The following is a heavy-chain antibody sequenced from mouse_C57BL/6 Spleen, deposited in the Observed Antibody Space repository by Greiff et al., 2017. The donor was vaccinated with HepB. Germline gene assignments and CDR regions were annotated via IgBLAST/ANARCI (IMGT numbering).Heavy chain of an antibody. V-gene: IGHV1-15*01. D-gene: IGHD2-3*01. J-gene: IGHJ3*01. CDR2: IDPETGGT. Sequence: QVQLQQSGAELVRPGASVTLSCKASGYTFTDYEMHWVKQTPVHGLEWIGAIDPETGGTAYNQKFKGKAILTADKSSSTAYMELRSLTSEDSAVYYCTRCGDGYYVRFAYWGQGTLVTVSA. CDR1: GYTFTDYE. CDR3: TRCGDGYYVRFAY.